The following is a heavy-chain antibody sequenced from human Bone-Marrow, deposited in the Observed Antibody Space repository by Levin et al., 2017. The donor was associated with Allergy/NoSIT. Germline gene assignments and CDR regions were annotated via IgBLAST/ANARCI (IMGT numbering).Heavy chain of an antibody. J-gene: IGHJ4*02. D-gene: IGHD6-19*01. CDR3: ARGPYSSGWDNFDY. V-gene: IGHV3-48*01. CDR1: EFTFSTYS. Sequence: GESLKISCAASEFTFSTYSMNWVRQAPGKGLEWISYISSSSSTIYYADSVKGRFIISRDNVKNSLFLQMNSLRAEDTAVYYCARGPYSSGWDNFDYWGQGTLVTVSS. CDR2: ISSSSSTI.